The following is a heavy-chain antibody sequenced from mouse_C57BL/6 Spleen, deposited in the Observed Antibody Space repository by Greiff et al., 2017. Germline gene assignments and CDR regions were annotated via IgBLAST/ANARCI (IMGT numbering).Heavy chain of an antibody. Sequence: EVHLVESESGLVQPGSSMKLSCTASGFTFSDYYMAWVRQVPEKGLEWVANINYDGSSTYYLDSLKSRFIISMDNAKNIRYLQMSSLKSEDTATYYCARGTRPGAMDNWGQGTSVTVSS. CDR3: ARGTRPGAMDN. J-gene: IGHJ4*01. CDR2: INYDGSST. D-gene: IGHD1-2*01. CDR1: GFTFSDYY. V-gene: IGHV5-16*01.